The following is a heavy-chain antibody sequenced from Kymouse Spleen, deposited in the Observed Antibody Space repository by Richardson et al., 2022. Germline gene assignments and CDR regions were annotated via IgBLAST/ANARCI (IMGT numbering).Heavy chain of an antibody. V-gene: IGHV4-34*01. D-gene: IGHD6-19*01. J-gene: IGHJ6*02. Sequence: QVQLQQWGAGLLKPSETLSLTCAVYGGSFSGYYWSWIRQPPGKGLEWIGEINHSGSTNYNPSLKSRVTISVDTSKNQFSLKLSSVTAADTAVYYCARGPLIAVANYYGMDVWGQGTTVTVSS. CDR3: ARGPLIAVANYYGMDV. CDR2: INHSGST. CDR1: GGSFSGYY.